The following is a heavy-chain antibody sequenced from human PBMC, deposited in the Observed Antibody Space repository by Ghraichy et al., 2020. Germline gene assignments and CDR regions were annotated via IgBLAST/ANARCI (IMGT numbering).Heavy chain of an antibody. CDR1: GFTFSSYS. J-gene: IGHJ5*02. V-gene: IGHV3-21*01. D-gene: IGHD4-17*01. CDR2: ISSSSSYI. Sequence: GESLNISCAASGFTFSSYSMNWVRQAPGKGLEWVSTISSSSSYIYYADSVKGRFTISRDNAKNSLYLQMNSLRAEDTAVYYCARDRAYGPMPSGFDPWGQGTLVTVSS. CDR3: ARDRAYGPMPSGFDP.